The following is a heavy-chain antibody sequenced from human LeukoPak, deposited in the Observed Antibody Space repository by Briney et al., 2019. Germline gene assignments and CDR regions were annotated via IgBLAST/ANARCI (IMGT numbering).Heavy chain of an antibody. CDR1: GFTFSSYW. CDR3: ARTRADDY. J-gene: IGHJ4*02. CDR2: IKQDGSEK. Sequence: GGSLRLSCAASGFTFSSYWMSSVRQAPGRRLEWVANIKQDGSEKYYVDSVKFRFTISRDNAKNSLYLQMNRLRAEDTAVYYCARTRADDYWGQGTLVTVSS. V-gene: IGHV3-7*02. D-gene: IGHD4/OR15-4a*01.